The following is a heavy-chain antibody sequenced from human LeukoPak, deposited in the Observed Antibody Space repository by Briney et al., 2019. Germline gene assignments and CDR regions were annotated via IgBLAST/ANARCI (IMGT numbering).Heavy chain of an antibody. Sequence: GASVKVSCKASGYTFTGYYMHWVRQAPGQGLEWMGWINPNSGGTNYAQKFQGRVTMTRDTSISTAYMELSRLRSDDTAVYYCARAYYYDTSGYSPLADDWGQGTLVTVSS. D-gene: IGHD3-22*01. CDR3: ARAYYYDTSGYSPLADD. CDR1: GYTFTGYY. J-gene: IGHJ4*02. V-gene: IGHV1-2*02. CDR2: INPNSGGT.